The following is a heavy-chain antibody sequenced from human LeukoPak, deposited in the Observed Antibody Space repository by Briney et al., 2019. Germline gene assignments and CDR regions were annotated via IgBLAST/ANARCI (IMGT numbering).Heavy chain of an antibody. V-gene: IGHV4-4*07. CDR2: IYTNGST. D-gene: IGHD1-26*01. CDR1: GGSISSYY. Sequence: SETLSLTCTVSGGSISSYYWSWIRQPAGKGLEWIGRIYTNGSTNYNASLKSRVSMSVDTSKNQFSLKLSSVTAADTAVFYCARENSGSYREFDYWGQGTLVTVSS. J-gene: IGHJ4*02. CDR3: ARENSGSYREFDY.